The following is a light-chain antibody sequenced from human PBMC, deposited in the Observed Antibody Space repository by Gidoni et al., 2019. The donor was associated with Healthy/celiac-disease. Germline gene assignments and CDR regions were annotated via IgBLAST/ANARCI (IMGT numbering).Light chain of an antibody. CDR3: QQSYSTPRT. J-gene: IGKJ1*01. CDR2: AAS. Sequence: DIQMTQSPSSLSASVGDRVTITCRASQSISSYLNWYQQKPGKAPKLLIYAASSLQSGVPSRFSGSGSGTDFTLTISRLQPEDFATYYFQQSYSTPRTFXQXTKVEIK. V-gene: IGKV1-39*01. CDR1: QSISSY.